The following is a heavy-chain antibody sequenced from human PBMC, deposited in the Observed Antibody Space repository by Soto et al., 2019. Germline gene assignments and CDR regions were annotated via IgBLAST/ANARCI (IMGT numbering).Heavy chain of an antibody. J-gene: IGHJ3*02. V-gene: IGHV5-51*01. D-gene: IGHD3-22*01. CDR1: GYSFTTYW. Sequence: GESLKISCKGSGYSFTTYWIGWVRLIPGKGLEWMGIIYPGDSDTRHSPSFQGQVTISADKSISTASLQWSSLKASDTAMYYCARREYYEGAFDIWGQGTMVTVSS. CDR2: IYPGDSDT. CDR3: ARREYYEGAFDI.